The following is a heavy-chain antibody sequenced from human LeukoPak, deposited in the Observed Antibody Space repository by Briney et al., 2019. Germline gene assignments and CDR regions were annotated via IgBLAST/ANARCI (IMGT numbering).Heavy chain of an antibody. CDR1: GYTLTELS. V-gene: IGHV1-24*01. D-gene: IGHD6-19*01. Sequence: EASVKVSCKVSGYTLTELSMHWVRQAPGRGLEWMGGFDPEDGETIYAQKFQGRVTMTEDTSTDTAYMELSSLRSEDTAVYYCATEGYIAVAGQFDYWGQGTLVTVSS. CDR3: ATEGYIAVAGQFDY. CDR2: FDPEDGET. J-gene: IGHJ4*02.